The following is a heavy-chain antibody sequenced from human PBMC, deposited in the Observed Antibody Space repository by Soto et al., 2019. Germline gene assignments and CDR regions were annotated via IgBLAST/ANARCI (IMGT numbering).Heavy chain of an antibody. CDR3: ARRGSGSYSDY. D-gene: IGHD3-10*01. J-gene: IGHJ4*02. CDR1: GGSISSSSYY. CDR2: IYYSGST. V-gene: IGHV4-39*01. Sequence: QLQLQESGPGLVKPSETLSLTCTVSGGSISSSSYYWGWIRQPPGKGLEWIGSIYYSGSTYYNPFLKSRVTISVGPSTNQCSLKLSTVTTADTAVYYCARRGSGSYSDYWGQGTLVTVSS.